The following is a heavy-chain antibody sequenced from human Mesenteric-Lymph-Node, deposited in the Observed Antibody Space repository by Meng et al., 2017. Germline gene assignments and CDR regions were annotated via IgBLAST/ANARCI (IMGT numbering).Heavy chain of an antibody. Sequence: EVQLVDSGVGLVQPGWSLKLSCAASGFTFSGSAMHWVRQASGKGLEWVGRVRDKANNYATSYAESVKGRFTISRDDSRNTAYLQMDSLKTEDTAVYYCGSGNYFDYWGQGTLVTVSS. V-gene: IGHV3-73*01. CDR2: VRDKANNYAT. CDR3: GSGNYFDY. J-gene: IGHJ4*02. CDR1: GFTFSGSA. D-gene: IGHD1-26*01.